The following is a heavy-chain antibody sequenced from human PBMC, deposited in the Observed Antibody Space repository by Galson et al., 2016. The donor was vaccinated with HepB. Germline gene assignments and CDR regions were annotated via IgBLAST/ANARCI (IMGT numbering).Heavy chain of an antibody. D-gene: IGHD6-6*01. J-gene: IGHJ4*02. CDR2: LYNRGST. CDR3: ARDGPIAARLPLY. CDR1: GGPVSSDIYY. V-gene: IGHV4-61*01. Sequence: ETLSLTCTVSGGPVSSDIYYWSWIRQPPGKGLEWIGYLYNRGSTSYSPSLKRRVTISVDKSKNQFSLQLNVVTAADTAVYYCARDGPIAARLPLYWGQGTLVTVSS.